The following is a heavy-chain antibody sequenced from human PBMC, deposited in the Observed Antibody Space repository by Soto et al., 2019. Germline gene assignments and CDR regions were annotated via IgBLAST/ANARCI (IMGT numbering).Heavy chain of an antibody. CDR1: GFAFTSYA. CDR3: ADGGEGASLFWGSFGY. V-gene: IGHV3-23*01. D-gene: IGHD2-15*01. J-gene: IGHJ4*02. Sequence: EGSLRLSCVASGFAFTSYAMSWVRQAPGKGLEWVAAISASGGATLHAASVKGRFTISRDNPKNTLHLQMNSLRAEATAVYYWADGGEGASLFWGSFGYRGRGTQVTVSS. CDR2: ISASGGAT.